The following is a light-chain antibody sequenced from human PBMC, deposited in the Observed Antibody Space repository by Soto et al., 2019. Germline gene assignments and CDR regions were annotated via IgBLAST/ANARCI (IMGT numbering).Light chain of an antibody. CDR1: QSIGSY. CDR3: LQAASFPRT. Sequence: DIQMTQSPSSLSASVGDRVTITCRASQSIGSYLNLYQQKPGKAPKLLIYAASSLQSGVPSRFSGSGSGTDFTLTINGLQPEDFATYYCLQAASFPRTFGQGTKV. V-gene: IGKV1-39*01. J-gene: IGKJ1*01. CDR2: AAS.